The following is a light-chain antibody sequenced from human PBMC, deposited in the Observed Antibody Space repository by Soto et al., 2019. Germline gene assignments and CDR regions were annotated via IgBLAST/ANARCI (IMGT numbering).Light chain of an antibody. CDR3: QHYGRSPPSWT. CDR1: QSVSSNY. V-gene: IGKV3-20*01. J-gene: IGKJ1*01. CDR2: DAS. Sequence: EIVLRQSPGTLSLSPGERATLSCRASQSVSSNYLAWYQQKPGQPPRLLISDASSRATGIPDRFSGSGSGTDFTLTIRGLEPEDFAVYYCQHYGRSPPSWTFGQGTKVEIK.